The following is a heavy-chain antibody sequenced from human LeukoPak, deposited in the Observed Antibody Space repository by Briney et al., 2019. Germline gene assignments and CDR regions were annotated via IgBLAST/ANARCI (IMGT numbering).Heavy chain of an antibody. Sequence: SSETLSLTCTVSGDSISSYYWSWIRQSPGKGLEWIGYIYYSESTYYNPSLKSRVTTSVDTSKNQFSLKLTSVTAGDTAVYYCARGLLKGQLHLGYSYYMDVWGKGTTITVSS. CDR1: GDSISSYY. V-gene: IGHV4-59*13. D-gene: IGHD2-2*01. CDR3: ARGLLKGQLHLGYSYYMDV. J-gene: IGHJ6*03. CDR2: IYYSEST.